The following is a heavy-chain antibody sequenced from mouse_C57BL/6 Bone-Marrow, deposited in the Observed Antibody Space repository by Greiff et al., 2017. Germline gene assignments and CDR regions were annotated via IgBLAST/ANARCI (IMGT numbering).Heavy chain of an antibody. CDR3: ASSYYYGSSYDYFDY. J-gene: IGHJ2*01. Sequence: EVHLVESGGGLVKPGGSLKLSCAASGFTFSDYGMHWVRQAPEKGLEWVAYISSGSSTIYYADTVKGRFTISRDNAKNTLFLQMTSLRSEDTAMYYCASSYYYGSSYDYFDYWGQGTTLTVSS. CDR1: GFTFSDYG. D-gene: IGHD1-1*01. CDR2: ISSGSSTI. V-gene: IGHV5-17*01.